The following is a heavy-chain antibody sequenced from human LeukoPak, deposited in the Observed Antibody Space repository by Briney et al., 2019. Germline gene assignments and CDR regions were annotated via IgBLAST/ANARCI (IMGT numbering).Heavy chain of an antibody. D-gene: IGHD6-13*01. CDR1: GFTFDDYA. V-gene: IGHV3-9*01. CDR3: AKDIGFRGSWAAYYYYGMDV. Sequence: GGSLRLSCAASGFTFDDYAMHWVRQAPGKGLEWVSGISWNSGSIGYADSVKGRFTISRDNAKNSLYLQMNSLRAEDTALYYCAKDIGFRGSWAAYYYYGMDVWGQGTTVTVSS. J-gene: IGHJ6*02. CDR2: ISWNSGSI.